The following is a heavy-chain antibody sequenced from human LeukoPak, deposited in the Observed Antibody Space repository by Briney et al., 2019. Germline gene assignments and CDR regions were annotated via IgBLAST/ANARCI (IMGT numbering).Heavy chain of an antibody. CDR1: GGTFSSYA. Sequence: SVKVSCKASGGTFSSYAISWVRQAPGQGLEWMGRIIPILGIANYAQKFQGRVTITADKSTSTAYMELSSLRSEDTAVYYCAREEVYTATVTYYSDYWGQGTLVTVSS. J-gene: IGHJ4*02. CDR3: AREEVYTATVTYYSDY. V-gene: IGHV1-69*04. D-gene: IGHD5-18*01. CDR2: IIPILGIA.